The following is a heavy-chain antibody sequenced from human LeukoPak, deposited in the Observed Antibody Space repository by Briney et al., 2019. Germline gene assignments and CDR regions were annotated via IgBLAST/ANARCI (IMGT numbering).Heavy chain of an antibody. CDR3: AIMHRYYDGSGYWVQ. D-gene: IGHD3-22*01. CDR1: GFTFSSYA. V-gene: IGHV3-23*01. Sequence: GGSLRLSCAASGFTFSSYAMCWVRQAPGKGLEWVSGISTSGGSTSYADSVKGRFTISRDNPRNTLYMQMNSLRAEDTAVYYCAIMHRYYDGSGYWVQWGQGTLVTVSS. CDR2: ISTSGGST. J-gene: IGHJ4*02.